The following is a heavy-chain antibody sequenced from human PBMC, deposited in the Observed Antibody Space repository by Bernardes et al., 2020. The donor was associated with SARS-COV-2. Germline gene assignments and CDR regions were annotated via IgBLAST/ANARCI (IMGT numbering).Heavy chain of an antibody. CDR3: AKDMYYYHISGYWRLNS. CDR1: GFNFDEYA. Sequence: GGSLRLSCAASGFNFDEYAMHWVRQVPGKGLEWVSLISGDARRTDYADSVKGRFTISRDDSKHSLYLQMNSLRTEDTAFYYCAKDMYYYHISGYWRLNSWGPGTLVTVSS. J-gene: IGHJ4*02. V-gene: IGHV3-43*02. D-gene: IGHD3-22*01. CDR2: ISGDARRT.